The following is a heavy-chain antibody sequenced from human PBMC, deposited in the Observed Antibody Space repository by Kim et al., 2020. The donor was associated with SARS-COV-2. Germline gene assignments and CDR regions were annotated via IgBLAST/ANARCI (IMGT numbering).Heavy chain of an antibody. Sequence: GGSLRLSCAASGFTFGDYAMHWVRQAPGKGLEWVSGISWNSGSIGYADSVKGRFTISRDNAKNSLYLQMNSLRAEDTALYYCAKDMARGSSSSWAFDYWGQGTLVTVSS. V-gene: IGHV3-9*01. CDR1: GFTFGDYA. CDR2: ISWNSGSI. J-gene: IGHJ4*02. CDR3: AKDMARGSSSSWAFDY. D-gene: IGHD6-13*01.